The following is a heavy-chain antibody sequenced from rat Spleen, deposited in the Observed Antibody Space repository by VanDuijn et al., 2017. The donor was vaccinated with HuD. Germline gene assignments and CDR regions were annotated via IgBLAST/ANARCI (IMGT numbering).Heavy chain of an antibody. CDR2: ISYDGSKT. D-gene: IGHD1-2*01. J-gene: IGHJ3*01. CDR3: ARRGSYVHLWFAY. Sequence: EVQLVESDGGLVQPGRSLKLSCAASGFTFSDYYMAWVRQAPTKGLEWVATISYDGSKTYYRDSVKGRFTISRDNAKSTLYLQMDSLRSEDTATYYCARRGSYVHLWFAYWGQGTLVTVSS. CDR1: GFTFSDYY. V-gene: IGHV5-29*01.